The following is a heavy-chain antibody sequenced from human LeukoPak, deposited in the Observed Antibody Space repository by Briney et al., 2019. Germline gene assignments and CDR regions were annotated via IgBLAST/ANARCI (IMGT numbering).Heavy chain of an antibody. CDR2: ISSSSSTI. D-gene: IGHD3-10*01. Sequence: GGSLRLSCAASGFTFSSYSMNWVRQAPGKGLEWVSYISSSSSTIYYADSVKGRFTISRDNAKDSLYLQMNSLRDEDTAVYYCARAFTMVRGLEDWGQGTLVAVSS. V-gene: IGHV3-48*02. CDR1: GFTFSSYS. J-gene: IGHJ4*02. CDR3: ARAFTMVRGLED.